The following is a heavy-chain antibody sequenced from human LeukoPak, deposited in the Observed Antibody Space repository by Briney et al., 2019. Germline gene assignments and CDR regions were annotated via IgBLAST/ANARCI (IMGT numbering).Heavy chain of an antibody. V-gene: IGHV3-74*01. J-gene: IGHJ4*02. Sequence: GGSLRLSCAASGFTSRSYWMHWVRQAPGKGLVWVSRTNSDGSITNYADSVKGRFTISRDNAKNTLYLQMNSLRVEDTAIYYCAKYSGDYFGDYWGQGNLVTVSS. CDR1: GFTSRSYW. CDR3: AKYSGDYFGDY. D-gene: IGHD1-26*01. CDR2: TNSDGSIT.